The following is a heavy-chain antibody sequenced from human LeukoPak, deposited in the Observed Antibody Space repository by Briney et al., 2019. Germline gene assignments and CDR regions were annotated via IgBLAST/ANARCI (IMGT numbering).Heavy chain of an antibody. CDR3: ARPRSYGSSGWIRPFDI. V-gene: IGHV5-51*01. CDR1: GYSFTSYW. Sequence: GESLKISCKGSGYSFTSYWIGWVRQMPGKGLEWMGIIYPGDSDTRYSPSFQGQVTMSADKSISTAFLQWTSLKASDTALYYCARPRSYGSSGWIRPFDIWGQGTMVTVSS. J-gene: IGHJ3*02. D-gene: IGHD6-19*01. CDR2: IYPGDSDT.